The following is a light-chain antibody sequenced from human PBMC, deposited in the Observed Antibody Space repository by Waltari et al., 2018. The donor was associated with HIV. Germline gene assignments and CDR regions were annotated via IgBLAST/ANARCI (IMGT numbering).Light chain of an antibody. CDR1: QSIDTY. Sequence: DIQMTQSPSSLSASVGDRVTITCRASQSIDTYLNWYQQKPGKAPKLLMYSASSLQSGVPSRFSGSGSGTVFTLTISSLQPEDSATYYCHQSYLSPDTFGQGTRLEIK. V-gene: IGKV1-39*01. CDR3: HQSYLSPDT. CDR2: SAS. J-gene: IGKJ2*01.